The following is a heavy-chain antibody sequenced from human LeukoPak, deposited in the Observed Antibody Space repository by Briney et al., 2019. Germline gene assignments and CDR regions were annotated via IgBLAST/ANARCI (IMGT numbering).Heavy chain of an antibody. J-gene: IGHJ4*02. D-gene: IGHD2-15*01. CDR3: TTEERVSSGYCSGGSCYIDY. CDR2: IKSKTDGGTT. CDR1: AFTFSNAW. Sequence: GGSLTLSCAASAFTFSNAWLNWLRQAPGKGLEWVGRIKSKTDGGTTDYAAPVKGRFTISRDDSKNTLYLQMNSLKTEDTAVYYCTTEERVSSGYCSGGSCYIDYWGQGTLVTVSS. V-gene: IGHV3-15*01.